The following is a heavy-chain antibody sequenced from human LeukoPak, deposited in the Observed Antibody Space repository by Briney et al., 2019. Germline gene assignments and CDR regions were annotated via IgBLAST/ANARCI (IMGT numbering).Heavy chain of an antibody. D-gene: IGHD5-18*01. Sequence: PSETLSLTCAVSGGSISSGGYYWSWIRQPPGKGLEWIGEINHSGSTNYNPSLKSRVTISVDTSKNQFSLKLSSVTAADTAVYYCATYRRGYSYGYDYWGQGTLVTVSS. CDR3: ATYRRGYSYGYDY. V-gene: IGHV4-34*01. J-gene: IGHJ4*02. CDR2: INHSGST. CDR1: GGSISSGGYY.